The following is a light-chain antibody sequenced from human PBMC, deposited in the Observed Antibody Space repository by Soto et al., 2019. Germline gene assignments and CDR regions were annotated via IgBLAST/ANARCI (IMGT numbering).Light chain of an antibody. CDR2: GAS. V-gene: IGKV3-20*01. J-gene: IGKJ1*01. CDR3: QHFGGTTFT. CDR1: QSVSSSY. Sequence: EVVLTQSPATLSVSPGARATVSCRASQSVSSSYIAWYQQRPGQTPSLLIYGASTRATGIPDRFSGSGSGTHFTLTISRLEPGDFAVYYCQHFGGTTFTFGQGTKVDIK.